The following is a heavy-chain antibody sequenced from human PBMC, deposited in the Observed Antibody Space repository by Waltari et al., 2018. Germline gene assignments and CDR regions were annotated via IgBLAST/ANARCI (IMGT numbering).Heavy chain of an antibody. CDR2: MNPYTGAT. D-gene: IGHD3-9*01. V-gene: IGHV1-2*06. Sequence: VQLEQSGAEVRKPGASMKISCKASGYTFTAHTIHWVRQAPGQGLEWVGRMNPYTGATTYAQRFQGRVTMTRDTAITTAYMDLTNLTSDDTAAYFCARDEIDVLATLYACDVWGQGTMVTVSS. CDR1: GYTFTAHT. J-gene: IGHJ3*01. CDR3: ARDEIDVLATLYACDV.